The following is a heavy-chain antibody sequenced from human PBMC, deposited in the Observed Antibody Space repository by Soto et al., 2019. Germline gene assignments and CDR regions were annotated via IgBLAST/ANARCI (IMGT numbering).Heavy chain of an antibody. CDR3: ARSVHDYVWGSYRYSFDY. D-gene: IGHD3-16*02. J-gene: IGHJ4*02. Sequence: QVQLVQSGAEVKKPGSSVKVSCKASGGTFSSYAISWVRQAPGQGLEWMGGIIPIFGTANYAQKFQGRVTITADESTSTAYMELSSLRSEDTAEYYCARSVHDYVWGSYRYSFDYWGQGTLVTVSS. CDR1: GGTFSSYA. V-gene: IGHV1-69*01. CDR2: IIPIFGTA.